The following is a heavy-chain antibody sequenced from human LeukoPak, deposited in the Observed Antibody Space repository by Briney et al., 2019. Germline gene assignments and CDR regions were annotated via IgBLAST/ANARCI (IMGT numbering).Heavy chain of an antibody. J-gene: IGHJ3*02. Sequence: GGSLRLSCAASGFTFSSYAMSWVRQAPGKGLEWASGINWNGGSTGYADSVKGRFTISRDNAKNSLYLQMNSLRAEDTALYYCARGAPGSRDAFDIWGQGTMVTVSS. CDR2: INWNGGST. CDR1: GFTFSSYA. D-gene: IGHD1-26*01. V-gene: IGHV3-20*04. CDR3: ARGAPGSRDAFDI.